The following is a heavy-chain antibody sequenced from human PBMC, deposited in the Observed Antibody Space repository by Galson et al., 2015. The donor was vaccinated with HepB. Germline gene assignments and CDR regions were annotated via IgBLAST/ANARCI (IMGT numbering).Heavy chain of an antibody. Sequence: QSGAEVKKPGESLRISCQGSGYSFTTFWITWVRQVPGKGLEWMGRIDPSASWTAYSLSFQGHVTFSADKSITTAYLQWSSLKASDTAIYYCACRHYYYGSGTYYNVSDYWGQGTLVTVSS. V-gene: IGHV5-10-1*01. CDR2: IDPSASWT. J-gene: IGHJ4*02. D-gene: IGHD3-10*01. CDR3: ACRHYYYGSGTYYNVSDY. CDR1: GYSFTTFW.